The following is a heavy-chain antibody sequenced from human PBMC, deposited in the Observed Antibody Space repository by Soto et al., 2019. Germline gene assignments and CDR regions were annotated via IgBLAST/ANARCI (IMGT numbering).Heavy chain of an antibody. D-gene: IGHD1-26*01. CDR1: GYTFINYG. CDR3: ARWSAIVGGAEALDV. V-gene: IGHV1-18*01. CDR2: LSAYNGDT. Sequence: QVQLVQSGAEVKKPGASVRVSCKTSGYTFINYGITWVRQAPGQVLAWMGWLSAYNGDTSSSEKLQDRFTMTTDPSTNTVYMDLRSLTSDDTAVYYCARWSAIVGGAEALDVWGQGTMVIVSS. J-gene: IGHJ3*01.